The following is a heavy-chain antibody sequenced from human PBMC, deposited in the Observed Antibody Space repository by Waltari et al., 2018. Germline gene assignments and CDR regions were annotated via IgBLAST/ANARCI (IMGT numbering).Heavy chain of an antibody. J-gene: IGHJ4*02. CDR2: IKEDGSEK. Sequence: EVQLVESGGGLVQPGGSRSLPWDAYGFTVSSYWMSWVLQAPGKGLEWVANIKEDGSEKSYVDSVKGRFTISRDNAKNSLSLQMNSLRAEDTAVYYCARISSTATRDSWGRGTLVTVSS. V-gene: IGHV3-7*01. D-gene: IGHD6-6*01. CDR1: GFTVSSYW. CDR3: ARISSTATRDS.